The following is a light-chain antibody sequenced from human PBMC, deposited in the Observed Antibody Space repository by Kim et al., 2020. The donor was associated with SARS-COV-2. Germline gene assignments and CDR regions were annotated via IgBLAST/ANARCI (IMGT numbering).Light chain of an antibody. Sequence: QAGLTQPPSVSKGLRQTATLTCTGNSNIVGNQGAAWLQQHQGHPPKLLSYRNNNRPSGISERFSASRSGNTASLTITGLQPEDEADYYCSALDSSLSAFWVFGGGTQLTVL. V-gene: IGLV10-54*02. CDR1: SNIVGNQG. J-gene: IGLJ3*02. CDR3: SALDSSLSAFWV. CDR2: RNN.